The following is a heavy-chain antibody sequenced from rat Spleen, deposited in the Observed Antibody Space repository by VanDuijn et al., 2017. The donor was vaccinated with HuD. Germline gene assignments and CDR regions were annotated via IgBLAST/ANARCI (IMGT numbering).Heavy chain of an antibody. V-gene: IGHV5-19*01. D-gene: IGHD2-7*01. CDR1: GFTFTNQD. CDR2: IRPSGDPT. J-gene: IGHJ3*01. CDR3: VSHGARISRFAY. Sequence: EVQLVESGGGLVQPGRSLKLSCTASGFTFTNQDMHWIRQALTKGLEWVASIRPSGDPTYYRDSVKGRFTISRDNAKSTLYLQMDSLRSEDTATYYCVSHGARISRFAYWGQGTLVTVSS.